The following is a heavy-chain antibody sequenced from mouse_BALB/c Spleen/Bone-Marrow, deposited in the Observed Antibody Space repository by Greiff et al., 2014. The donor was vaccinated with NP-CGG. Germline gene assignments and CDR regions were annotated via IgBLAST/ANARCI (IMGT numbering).Heavy chain of an antibody. J-gene: IGHJ4*01. Sequence: EVQVVESGGGLVKPGGSLKLSCAASGFTFSSYAMSWVRQTPEKRLEWVASISSGGSTFYPDSVKGRFTISRENARNILYLQMSSLRSEDTAMYYCVYGNYSYYYAMDFWGQGISVTVSS. CDR3: VYGNYSYYYAMDF. CDR2: ISSGGST. D-gene: IGHD2-1*01. CDR1: GFTFSSYA. V-gene: IGHV5-6-5*01.